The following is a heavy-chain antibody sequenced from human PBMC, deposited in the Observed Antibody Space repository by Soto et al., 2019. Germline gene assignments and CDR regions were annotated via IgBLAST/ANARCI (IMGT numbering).Heavy chain of an antibody. D-gene: IGHD3-16*01. CDR2: ISGSGDTT. CDR1: RFTFSSYA. J-gene: IGHJ4*02. CDR3: AKDTTLTIWGSFDY. Sequence: GGSLRLSCAASRFTFSSYAMTWVRQAPGKGLEWVSSISGSGDTTYYADSVKGRFTITRDNSKNTLYLQMNSLRAEDTAVYYCAKDTTLTIWGSFDYWGQGTLVTVSS. V-gene: IGHV3-23*01.